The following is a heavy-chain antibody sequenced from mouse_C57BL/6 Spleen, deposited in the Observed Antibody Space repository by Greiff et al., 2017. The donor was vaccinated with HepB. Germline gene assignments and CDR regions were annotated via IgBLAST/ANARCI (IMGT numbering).Heavy chain of an antibody. CDR3: ARRITTVVAKDFAWFAY. Sequence: VQLQQSGAELVKPGASVKLSCKASGYTFTSYWMHWVKQRPGQGLEWIGMIHPNSGSTNYNEKFKSKATLTVDKSSSTAYMQLSSLTSEDSAVYYFARRITTVVAKDFAWFAYWGQGTLVTVSA. CDR1: GYTFTSYW. J-gene: IGHJ3*01. D-gene: IGHD1-1*01. CDR2: IHPNSGST. V-gene: IGHV1-64*01.